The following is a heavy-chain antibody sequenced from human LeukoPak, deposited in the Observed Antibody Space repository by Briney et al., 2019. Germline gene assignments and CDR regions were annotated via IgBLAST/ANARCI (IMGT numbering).Heavy chain of an antibody. CDR3: ARDPYYGFWSGGFDP. J-gene: IGHJ5*02. Sequence: SETLSLTCTVSGGSISSGSYYWSWIRQPAGKGLEWIGRIYTSGSTNYNPSLKSRVTISVDTSKNQFSLKLSSVTAADTAVYYCARDPYYGFWSGGFDPWGQGTLVTVSS. CDR2: IYTSGST. CDR1: GGSISSGSYY. V-gene: IGHV4-61*02. D-gene: IGHD3-3*01.